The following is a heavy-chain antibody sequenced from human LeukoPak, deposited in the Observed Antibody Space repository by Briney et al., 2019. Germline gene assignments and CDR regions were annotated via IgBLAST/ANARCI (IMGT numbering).Heavy chain of an antibody. J-gene: IGHJ4*02. CDR1: GGSISSGGYY. Sequence: SETLSLTCTVSGGSISSGGYYWSWIRQHPGKGLEWIGYIYYSGSTYYNPSLKSRVTISVDTSKNQFSLKLSSVTAADTAVYYCARAFGSSWPEPFDYWGQGTLVTVSS. D-gene: IGHD6-13*01. V-gene: IGHV4-31*03. CDR3: ARAFGSSWPEPFDY. CDR2: IYYSGST.